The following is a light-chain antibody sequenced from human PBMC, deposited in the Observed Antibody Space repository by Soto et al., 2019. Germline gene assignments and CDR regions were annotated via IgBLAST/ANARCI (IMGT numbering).Light chain of an antibody. CDR3: QPL. J-gene: IGKJ4*01. Sequence: DIQMTQSPSSLSASVGDRVTITCQASQDISNCLNWYQQKAGKAPKLLIYDASNLETGVPSRFSGGGSGTDFTFTISSLQPEDVATYYCQPLFGGGTKVEIK. CDR2: DAS. V-gene: IGKV1-33*01. CDR1: QDISNC.